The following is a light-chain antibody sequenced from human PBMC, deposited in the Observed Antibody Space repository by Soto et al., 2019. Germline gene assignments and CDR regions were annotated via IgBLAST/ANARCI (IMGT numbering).Light chain of an antibody. J-gene: IGLJ1*01. CDR1: SSDVGSYNL. V-gene: IGLV2-23*01. CDR3: CSYAGSNTYV. Sequence: QSALTQPASVSGSPGQSITISCTGTSSDVGSYNLVSWYQQHPGKAPKLMIYGASNRPSGVSNRFSGSKSGNTASLTISGLQAEDEADYYCCSYAGSNTYVFGTGTKLTVL. CDR2: GAS.